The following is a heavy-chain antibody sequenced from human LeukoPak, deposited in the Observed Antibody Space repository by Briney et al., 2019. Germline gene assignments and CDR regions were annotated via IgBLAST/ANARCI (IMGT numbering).Heavy chain of an antibody. CDR2: ISGSGDTT. Sequence: GGSLRLSCAASGFTFSSYAMSWVRQAPGKGLEWVSAISGSGDTTYYADSVRGRFTISRDNSKNTLSVQMNNLRAEDTAVYYCSKQRSEVVVAATNYWGQGTLVTVSS. J-gene: IGHJ4*02. D-gene: IGHD2-15*01. CDR1: GFTFSSYA. CDR3: SKQRSEVVVAATNY. V-gene: IGHV3-23*01.